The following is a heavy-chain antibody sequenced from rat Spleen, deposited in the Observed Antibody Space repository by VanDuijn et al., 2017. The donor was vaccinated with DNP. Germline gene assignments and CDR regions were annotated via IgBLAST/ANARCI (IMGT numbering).Heavy chain of an antibody. J-gene: IGHJ2*01. CDR1: GFTFSNYD. Sequence: EVQLVESGGGLVQPGRSMKLSCAASGFTFSNYDMAWVRQAPTKGLEWVASISPSGGSTYYRDSVKGRFTVSRDNAKSSLYLQMDSLRSEDTATYYCARHPFNYGGYPYWGQGVMVTVSS. D-gene: IGHD1-11*01. CDR2: ISPSGGST. V-gene: IGHV5-25*01. CDR3: ARHPFNYGGYPY.